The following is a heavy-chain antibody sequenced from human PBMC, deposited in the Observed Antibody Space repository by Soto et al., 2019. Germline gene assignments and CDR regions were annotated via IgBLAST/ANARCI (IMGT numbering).Heavy chain of an antibody. D-gene: IGHD4-17*01. Sequence: PSDTLSLTCADSGGSISSGGYSWSWIRQPPGKGLEWIGYIYHSGSTYYNPSLKSRVTISVDRSKNQFSLKLSSVTAADTAVYYCASMTTVTNIDYWGQGTLVTVSS. CDR2: IYHSGST. CDR3: ASMTTVTNIDY. V-gene: IGHV4-30-2*01. J-gene: IGHJ4*02. CDR1: GGSISSGGYS.